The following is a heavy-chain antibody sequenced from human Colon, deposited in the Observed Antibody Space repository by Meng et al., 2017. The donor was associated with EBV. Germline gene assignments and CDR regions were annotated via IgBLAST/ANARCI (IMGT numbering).Heavy chain of an antibody. CDR3: ARDGPLL. CDR2: IYYTGST. J-gene: IGHJ4*02. Sequence: QLRLQESGPGLVRPSETLSLTFSVSGDSISGSGDYWGWVRQPPGKGLEWIGNIYYTGSTYYNPSLKSRVTISVDTSKNQFSLKVTSMTAADTAVYYCARDGPLLWGPGTLVTVSS. CDR1: GDSISGSGDY. V-gene: IGHV4-39*07.